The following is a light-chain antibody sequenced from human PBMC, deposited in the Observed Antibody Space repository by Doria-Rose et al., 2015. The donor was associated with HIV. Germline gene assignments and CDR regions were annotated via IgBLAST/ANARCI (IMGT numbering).Light chain of an antibody. CDR2: DGS. Sequence: DIVLTQSPGTLSLSPVERATLSCRASQSFSSTYLAWYQQKPGQAPSLLIYDGSTRATGIPDRFSASGSGTDFTLTINGLEPEDFALYYCHQYGTSWTFGQGTKVEI. V-gene: IGKV3-20*01. CDR3: HQYGTSWT. J-gene: IGKJ1*01. CDR1: QSFSSTY.